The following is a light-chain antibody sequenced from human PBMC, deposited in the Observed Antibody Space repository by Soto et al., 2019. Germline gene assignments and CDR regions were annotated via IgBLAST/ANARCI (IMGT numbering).Light chain of an antibody. J-gene: IGKJ1*01. CDR2: DVS. CDR3: QQYNSYPWT. CDR1: QGISSY. V-gene: IGKV1-13*02. Sequence: IQMTQSPSSLSASVGDRVTISCRASQGISSYLAWYQQKPGKAPKLLIYDVSSLESGVPSRFSGSGSGTEFTLAISSLQPDDFATYYCQQYNSYPWTFGQGTKVEI.